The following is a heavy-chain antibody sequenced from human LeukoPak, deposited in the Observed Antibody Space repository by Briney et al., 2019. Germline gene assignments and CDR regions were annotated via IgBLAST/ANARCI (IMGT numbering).Heavy chain of an antibody. Sequence: ETLSLTCAVYGGSFSGYYWSWIRQPPGKGLEWVSAIGTAGDTYYPGSVKGRFTISRENAKNSLYLQMNSLRAGDTAVYYCARGGNRYCSGGSCYMFDYWGQGTLVTVSS. CDR2: IGTAGDT. V-gene: IGHV3-13*01. D-gene: IGHD2-15*01. CDR1: GGSFSGYY. CDR3: ARGGNRYCSGGSCYMFDY. J-gene: IGHJ4*02.